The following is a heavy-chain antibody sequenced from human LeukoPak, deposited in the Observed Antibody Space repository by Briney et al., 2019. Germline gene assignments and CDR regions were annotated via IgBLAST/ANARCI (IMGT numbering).Heavy chain of an antibody. CDR2: INPNSGGT. V-gene: IGHV1-2*02. Sequence: ASVKVSCKASGYTFTGYYMHWVRQAPGQGLEWMGWINPNSGGTNYAQKFQGRVTMTRDTSISTAYMELSRLRSDDTAVYYCARGSFSSGHAFDYWGQGTLVTVSS. CDR3: ARGSFSSGHAFDY. CDR1: GYTFTGYY. J-gene: IGHJ4*02. D-gene: IGHD3-22*01.